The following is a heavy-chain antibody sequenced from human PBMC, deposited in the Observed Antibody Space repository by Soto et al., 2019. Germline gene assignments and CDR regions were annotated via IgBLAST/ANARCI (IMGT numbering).Heavy chain of an antibody. Sequence: GGSLRLSCAASGFTVSNNYMSWVRQAPGKGLEWLSVIYSGGGTYYADSVKGRFIISRDDSNNTLFLQMNSLRADDTAVYYCARGGIHVWLDYFDYWGQGALVTVS. CDR1: GFTVSNNY. V-gene: IGHV3-53*01. CDR3: ARGGIHVWLDYFDY. J-gene: IGHJ4*02. D-gene: IGHD5-18*01. CDR2: IYSGGGT.